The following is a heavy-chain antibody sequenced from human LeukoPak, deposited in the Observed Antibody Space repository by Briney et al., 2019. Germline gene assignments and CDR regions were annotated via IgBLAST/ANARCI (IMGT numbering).Heavy chain of an antibody. V-gene: IGHV1-24*01. CDR3: ATPELDHYGTRSYYFDY. CDR2: FDPEDGET. D-gene: IGHD3-10*01. J-gene: IGHJ4*02. CDR1: GYTLTELS. Sequence: ASVKVSCKVSGYTLTELSMHWVRQAPGKGLEWMGGFDPEDGETIYAQKLQGRVTMTEDTSTDTAYMELSSLRSEDTAVYYCATPELDHYGTRSYYFDYWGQGTLVTVSS.